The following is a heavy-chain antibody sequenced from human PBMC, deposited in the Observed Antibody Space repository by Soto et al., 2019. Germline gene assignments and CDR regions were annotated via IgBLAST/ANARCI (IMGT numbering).Heavy chain of an antibody. CDR2: ISVSGGST. D-gene: IGHD2-2*01. V-gene: IGHV3-23*01. J-gene: IGHJ5*02. CDR3: AKPRRIVVVTDAMSFDP. CDR1: GFTFSSYA. Sequence: PGGSLRLSCAASGFTFSSYAMSLVRQSPGKGLEWVSSISVSGGSTYYADSVKGRFTISRDNSKNTLYLQMNSLRAEDTAVYYCAKPRRIVVVTDAMSFDPWGQGTLVTVSS.